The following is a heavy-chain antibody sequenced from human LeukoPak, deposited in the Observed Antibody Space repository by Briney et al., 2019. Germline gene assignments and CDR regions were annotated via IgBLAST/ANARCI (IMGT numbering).Heavy chain of an antibody. J-gene: IGHJ4*02. CDR3: ARDRYCGGDCYPEPFDY. V-gene: IGHV3-21*01. CDR2: ITSSSSFI. D-gene: IGHD2-21*02. CDR1: GFTFSSYS. Sequence: GSLRLSCAASGFTFSSYSMNWVRQAPGKGLEWVSSITSSSSFIYYADSVKGRFTISRDNAKNSLYLQMNSLRAEDTALYYCARDRYCGGDCYPEPFDYWGQGTLVTVSS.